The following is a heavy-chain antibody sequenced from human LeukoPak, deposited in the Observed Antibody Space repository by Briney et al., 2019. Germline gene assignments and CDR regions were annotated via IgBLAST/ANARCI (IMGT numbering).Heavy chain of an antibody. J-gene: IGHJ4*02. D-gene: IGHD3-22*01. CDR1: GGTFSSYA. Sequence: SVKVSCKASGGTFSSYAISWVRQAPGQGLEWMGGIIPIFGTANYAQKFQGRVTITADESTSTAYMELSSLRSEDTAVYYCARDHFTNHYDSSGYYGCFDYWGQGTLVTVSS. CDR3: ARDHFTNHYDSSGYYGCFDY. CDR2: IIPIFGTA. V-gene: IGHV1-69*13.